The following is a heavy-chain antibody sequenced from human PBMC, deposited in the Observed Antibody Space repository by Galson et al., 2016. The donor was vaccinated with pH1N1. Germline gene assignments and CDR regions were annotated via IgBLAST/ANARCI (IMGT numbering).Heavy chain of an antibody. V-gene: IGHV1-69*13. J-gene: IGHJ5*02. CDR1: GVIFSNYA. CDR2: IIPLFGTA. CDR3: ARWDYFDYVGWFDP. Sequence: SVKVSCKASGVIFSNYAISWVRQAPGQGLEWMGRIIPLFGTANNAQKFQGRVTITADESTTTAYMELSSLRYEDPAVYYCARWDYFDYVGWFDPWGQGTLVTVSS. D-gene: IGHD4-17*01.